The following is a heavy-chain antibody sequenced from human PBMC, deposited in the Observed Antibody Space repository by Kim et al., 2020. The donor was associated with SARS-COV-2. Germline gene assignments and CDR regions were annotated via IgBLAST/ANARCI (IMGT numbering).Heavy chain of an antibody. V-gene: IGHV3-30-3*01. CDR3: ATKNSGSYYGPFDY. Sequence: GGSLRLSCAASGFPFSSYAMHWVRQAPGKGLEWVAVISYDGSNKYYADSVKGRFTISRDNSKNTLYLQMNSLRAEDTAVYYCATKNSGSYYGPFDYWGQGTLVTVSS. CDR2: ISYDGSNK. CDR1: GFPFSSYA. D-gene: IGHD3-10*01. J-gene: IGHJ4*02.